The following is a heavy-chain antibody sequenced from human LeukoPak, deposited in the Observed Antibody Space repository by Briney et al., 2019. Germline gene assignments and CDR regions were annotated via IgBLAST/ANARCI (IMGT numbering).Heavy chain of an antibody. CDR1: GGSISSYY. D-gene: IGHD5-12*01. V-gene: IGHV4-59*01. CDR3: ARAGGVATTSFDY. J-gene: IGHJ4*02. CDR2: IYYSGST. Sequence: SETLSLTCTVSGGSISSYYWSWIRQPPGKGLEWIGYIYYSGSTNYNPSLKSRVTISVDTSKNQFSLKLSSVTAADTAVYYCARAGGVATTSFDYWGQGTLVTVSS.